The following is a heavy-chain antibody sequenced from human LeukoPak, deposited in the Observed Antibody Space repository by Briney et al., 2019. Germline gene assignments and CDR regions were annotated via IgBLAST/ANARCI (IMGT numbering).Heavy chain of an antibody. V-gene: IGHV3-21*01. D-gene: IGHD3-22*01. CDR1: GFTFSSYN. CDR2: ISSSSSYI. J-gene: IGHJ4*02. Sequence: GGSLRLSCAASGFTFSSYNMNWVRQAPGKGLEWVSSISSSSSYIYYADSVKGRFTISRDNAKNSLYLQMNSLRAEDTAVYYCARDPGSYYDSSGYYYGVVWGQGTLVTVSS. CDR3: ARDPGSYYDSSGYYYGVV.